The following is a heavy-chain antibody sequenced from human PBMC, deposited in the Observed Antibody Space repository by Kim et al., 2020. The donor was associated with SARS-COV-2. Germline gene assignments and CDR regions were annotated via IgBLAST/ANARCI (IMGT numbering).Heavy chain of an antibody. CDR2: IYWDDDK. CDR3: AHLARRDGYVVTFDY. J-gene: IGHJ4*02. V-gene: IGHV2-5*02. D-gene: IGHD5-12*01. CDR1: GFSLSTSGVG. Sequence: SGPTLVKPTQTITLTCTFSGFSLSTSGVGVGWIRQAPGKALEWLALIYWDDDKRYSPSLRSRLTITKDTSKNQVVLTMTNMDPVDTATYYCAHLARRDGYVVTFDYWGQGTLVTVSS.